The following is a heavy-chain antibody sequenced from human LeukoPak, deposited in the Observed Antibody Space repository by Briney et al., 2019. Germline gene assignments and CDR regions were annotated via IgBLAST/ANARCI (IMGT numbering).Heavy chain of an antibody. V-gene: IGHV1-18*01. Sequence: ASVKVSCKASGYTFTSYGISWVRQAPGQGLEWMGWISAYNGNTNYAQKLQGRVTMTTDTSTSTAYMELRSLRSDDTAVYYCARDPRGWYVEYFDYWGRGTLVTVSS. J-gene: IGHJ4*02. CDR2: ISAYNGNT. CDR1: GYTFTSYG. CDR3: ARDPRGWYVEYFDY. D-gene: IGHD6-19*01.